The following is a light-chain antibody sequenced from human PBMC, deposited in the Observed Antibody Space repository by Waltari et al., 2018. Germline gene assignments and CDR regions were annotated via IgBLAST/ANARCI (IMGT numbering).Light chain of an antibody. CDR3: QQYKNWPWT. CDR1: QSVSSN. J-gene: IGKJ1*01. Sequence: EIVMTQSPATLSVSPGERATLSCRASQSVSSNLACYRKKPGQAPRLLIDGASTRATGIPAGLSGSGSGTEFTLTISSLQSEDFAVYYCQQYKNWPWTFGLGTKVEIK. V-gene: IGKV3-15*01. CDR2: GAS.